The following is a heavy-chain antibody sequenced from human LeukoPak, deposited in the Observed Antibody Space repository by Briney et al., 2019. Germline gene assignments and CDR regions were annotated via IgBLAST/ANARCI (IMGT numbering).Heavy chain of an antibody. D-gene: IGHD3-10*01. CDR2: IKQDGSEK. V-gene: IGHV3-7*01. CDR1: GFTFSSYW. CDR3: ARVFGYFGSGSADY. Sequence: GGSLSLSCAASGFTFSSYWMSWVRQAPGKGLEWVANIKQDGSEKYYVDSVKGRFTISRDNAKNSLYLQMNSLRAEDTAVYYCARVFGYFGSGSADYWGQGALVTVSS. J-gene: IGHJ4*02.